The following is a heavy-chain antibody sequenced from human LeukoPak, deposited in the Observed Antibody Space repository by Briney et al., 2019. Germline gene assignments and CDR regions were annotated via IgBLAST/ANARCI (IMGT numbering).Heavy chain of an antibody. CDR3: ARPNNYYDLDV. D-gene: IGHD2-8*01. CDR1: GGSFSGYY. J-gene: IGHJ6*02. CDR2: INHSGST. V-gene: IGHV4-34*01. Sequence: SETLSLTCAVYGGSFSGYYWSWIRQPPGKGLEWIGEINHSGSTNYNPSLKSRVTISVDTSKNQFSLKLSSVTAADTAIYYCARPNNYYDLDVWGQGTTVTVSS.